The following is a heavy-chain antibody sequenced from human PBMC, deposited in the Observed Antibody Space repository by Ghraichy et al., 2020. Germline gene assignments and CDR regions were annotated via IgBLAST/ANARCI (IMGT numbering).Heavy chain of an antibody. Sequence: GGSLRLSCAASGFTFSSYAMHWVRQAPGKGLEWVAVISYDGSNKYYADSVKGRFTISRDNSKNTLYLQMNSLRAEDTAVYYCARDRYSNYAGYGMDVWGQGTTVTVSS. V-gene: IGHV3-30*04. CDR2: ISYDGSNK. CDR1: GFTFSSYA. D-gene: IGHD4-11*01. J-gene: IGHJ6*02. CDR3: ARDRYSNYAGYGMDV.